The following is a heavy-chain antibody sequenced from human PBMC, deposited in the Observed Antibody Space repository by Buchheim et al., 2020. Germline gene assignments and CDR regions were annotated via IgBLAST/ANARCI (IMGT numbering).Heavy chain of an antibody. CDR3: ARGVTIFGVVITDYYYYYGMDV. Sequence: QVQLQQWGAGLLKPSETLSLTCAVYGGSFSGYYWSWIRQPPGQGLEWIGEINHSGSTNYNPYLKSRVTISVATSKNQFSLKLSSVTAADTAVYYCARGVTIFGVVITDYYYYYGMDVWGQGTT. CDR1: GGSFSGYY. J-gene: IGHJ6*02. CDR2: INHSGST. D-gene: IGHD3-3*01. V-gene: IGHV4-34*01.